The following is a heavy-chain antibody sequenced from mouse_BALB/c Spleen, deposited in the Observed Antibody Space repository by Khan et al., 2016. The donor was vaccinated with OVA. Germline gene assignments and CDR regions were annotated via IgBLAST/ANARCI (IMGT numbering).Heavy chain of an antibody. Sequence: EVELVESGGDLVKPGGSLKLSCAASGFTFSSYSMSWVRQTPDKRLEWVATISSGGDYTYYPDSVKGRFTISRDNAKNTLYLQMSSLKSEDTDMYYCASHLTGSFAYWGQGTLVTVSA. CDR2: ISSGGDYT. D-gene: IGHD4-1*01. CDR1: GFTFSSYS. V-gene: IGHV5-6*01. J-gene: IGHJ3*01. CDR3: ASHLTGSFAY.